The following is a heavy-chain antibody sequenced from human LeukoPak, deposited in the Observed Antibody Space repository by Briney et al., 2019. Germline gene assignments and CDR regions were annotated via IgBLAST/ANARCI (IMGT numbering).Heavy chain of an antibody. Sequence: SETLSLTCTVSGGSISSYYWSWIRQPAGKGLEWIGYISSIGSTNYNPSLKSRVTITVDTSKKQFSLKMTSVTAADTAVYYCASDPTTVTKGFYVWGQGTMVTVSS. V-gene: IGHV4-59*01. D-gene: IGHD4-17*01. CDR1: GGSISSYY. J-gene: IGHJ3*01. CDR2: ISSIGST. CDR3: ASDPTTVTKGFYV.